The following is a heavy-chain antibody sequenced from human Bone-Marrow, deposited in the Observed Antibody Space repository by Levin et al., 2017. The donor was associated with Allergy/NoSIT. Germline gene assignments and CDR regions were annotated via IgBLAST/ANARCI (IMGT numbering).Heavy chain of an antibody. V-gene: IGHV3-7*04. CDR1: GFSFSSYW. CDR3: ARVAWIQLWLLDF. D-gene: IGHD5-18*01. CDR2: IKQDGSEK. J-gene: IGHJ4*02. Sequence: GGSLRLSCAASGFSFSSYWMSWVRQAPGKGLEWVANIKQDGSEKNYVDSVKGRFTISRDNAKNSLYLQMNSLRAEDTAVYYCARVAWIQLWLLDFWGQGTLVTVSS.